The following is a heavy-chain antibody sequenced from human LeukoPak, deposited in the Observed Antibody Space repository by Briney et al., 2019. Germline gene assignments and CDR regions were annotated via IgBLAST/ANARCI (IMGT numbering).Heavy chain of an antibody. CDR1: GFTFRNAW. D-gene: IGHD3-22*01. CDR2: IKSKNDGGTT. Sequence: GGSLRLSCAASGFTFRNAWMSWVRQAPGKGLEWVGRIKSKNDGGTTDYAAPVKGRFTLSRDDSKNTLHLQMNNLKTEDTAVYYCAALRGYYDSSSLDYWGQGTLVTVSS. J-gene: IGHJ4*02. V-gene: IGHV3-15*01. CDR3: AALRGYYDSSSLDY.